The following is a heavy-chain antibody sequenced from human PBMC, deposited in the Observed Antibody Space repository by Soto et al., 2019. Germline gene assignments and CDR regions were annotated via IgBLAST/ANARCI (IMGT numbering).Heavy chain of an antibody. CDR2: IYPGDSDT. J-gene: IGHJ6*02. CDR1: GYSFTSYW. V-gene: IGHV5-51*01. D-gene: IGHD3-10*01. CDR3: AGGGVRGVITRTRHHYGMDV. Sequence: GESLKISCKGSGYSFTSYWIGWVRQMPGKGLEWMGIIYPGDSDTRYSPSFQGQVTISADKSISTAYLQWSSLKASDTAMYYCAGGGVRGVITRTRHHYGMDVWGQGTTVTVSS.